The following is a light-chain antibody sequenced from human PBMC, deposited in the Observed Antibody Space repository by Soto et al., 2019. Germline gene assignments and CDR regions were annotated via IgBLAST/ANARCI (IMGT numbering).Light chain of an antibody. CDR2: AAS. J-gene: IGKJ4*01. Sequence: DIKMTQSPSSLSASVLDVVRITCLASQSISSYLNWYQQKPGKAPKLLIYAASSLQSGVPSRFSGSGSGTDFTLTISSLQPEDFATYYCQQSYSTPLTFGGGTKVDIK. CDR1: QSISSY. CDR3: QQSYSTPLT. V-gene: IGKV1-39*01.